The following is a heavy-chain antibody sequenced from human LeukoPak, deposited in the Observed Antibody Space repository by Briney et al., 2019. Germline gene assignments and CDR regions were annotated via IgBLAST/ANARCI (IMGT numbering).Heavy chain of an antibody. V-gene: IGHV4-61*02. D-gene: IGHD4-17*01. CDR1: GGSISSGGYY. Sequence: PSETLSLTCTVSGGSISSGGYYWSWIRQPAGKGLEWIGRIYTSGSTNYNPSLKSRVTISVDTSKNQFSLKLSSVTAADTAVYYCARVGSTVTTTLGSLQIAYYFDYWGQGTLVTVSS. J-gene: IGHJ4*02. CDR3: ARVGSTVTTTLGSLQIAYYFDY. CDR2: IYTSGST.